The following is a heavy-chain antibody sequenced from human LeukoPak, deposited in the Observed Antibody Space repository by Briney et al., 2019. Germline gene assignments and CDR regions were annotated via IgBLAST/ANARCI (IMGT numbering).Heavy chain of an antibody. Sequence: PGGSLRLSCAAPGFTLSSYWMHWVRQAPGRGLLWVSRINIDGSSTSYADSVKGRFSISRDNAKNSLYLQMNSLRAEDTAVYYCARVSGSQDYWGQGTLVTVSS. CDR3: ARVSGSQDY. D-gene: IGHD3-10*01. V-gene: IGHV3-74*01. CDR1: GFTLSSYW. CDR2: INIDGSST. J-gene: IGHJ4*02.